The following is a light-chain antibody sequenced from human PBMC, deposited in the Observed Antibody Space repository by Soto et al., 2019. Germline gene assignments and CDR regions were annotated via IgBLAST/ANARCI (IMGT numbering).Light chain of an antibody. J-gene: IGKJ4*01. CDR2: DAS. Sequence: DSQMTQSPSSLSASVGDRVTIACPSRHGVSRNLNWFQQKPGEATKILIYDASNLERGVPSRFSAKGPGTDFTFPISSPQTEYVATYYCQQYNSRLSVAGGT. CDR3: QQYNSRLS. CDR1: HGVSRN. V-gene: IGKV1-33*01.